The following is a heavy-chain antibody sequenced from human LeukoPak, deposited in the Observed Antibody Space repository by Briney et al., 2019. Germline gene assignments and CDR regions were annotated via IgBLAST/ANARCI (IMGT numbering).Heavy chain of an antibody. CDR2: MSPKRANT. CDR1: GYTFTTYG. V-gene: IGHV1-8*03. J-gene: IGHJ4*02. D-gene: IGHD3-10*01. Sequence: GASVTVSFTGSGYTFTTYGISGVGRASGQGVGGRGWMSPKRANTGYTQKFQGRGTITRDTSISTAYMELSSLTSEDTAVYYCARTPPGGLIDYWGQGTLVTVSS. CDR3: ARTPPGGLIDY.